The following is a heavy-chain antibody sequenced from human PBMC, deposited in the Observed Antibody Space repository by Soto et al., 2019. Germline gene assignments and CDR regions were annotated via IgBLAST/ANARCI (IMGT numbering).Heavy chain of an antibody. J-gene: IGHJ4*02. CDR1: GFTVSSNY. CDR2: ITDTGGDT. V-gene: IGHV3-23*01. CDR3: ARGSTDSYPGSRIFEF. Sequence: PGWSLRLSCAASGFTVSSNYMSLVRQAPGEGLEWVSTITDTGGDTKYADSVRGRFTMSRDNSKKTLYLQMNSLRVEDSALYYCARGSTDSYPGSRIFEFWGRGTLVTVSS. D-gene: IGHD3-10*01.